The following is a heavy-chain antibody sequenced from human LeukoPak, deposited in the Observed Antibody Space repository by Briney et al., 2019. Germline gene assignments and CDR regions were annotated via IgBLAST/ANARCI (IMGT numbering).Heavy chain of an antibody. CDR1: GFTVSSNY. D-gene: IGHD2-2*01. CDR2: ICSGGST. Sequence: GGSLRLSCAASGFTVSSNYMSWVRQAPGKGLEWVSVICSGGSTYYADSVKGRFTISRDNSKNTVYLQMNSLRAEDTAVYYCAAPGVPAATYYFDYWGQGTLVTVSS. CDR3: AAPGVPAATYYFDY. V-gene: IGHV3-53*05. J-gene: IGHJ4*02.